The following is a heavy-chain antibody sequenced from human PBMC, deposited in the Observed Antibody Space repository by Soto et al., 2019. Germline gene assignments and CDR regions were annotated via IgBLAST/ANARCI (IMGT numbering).Heavy chain of an antibody. V-gene: IGHV5-51*01. Sequence: GESLKISCKGSGYSFTSYWIGWVRQMPGKGLEWMGIIYPGDSDTRYSPSFQGQVTISADKSISTAYLQWSSLKASDTATYYCARRSSSWSDYYYYGMDAWGQGTTVTVSS. CDR1: GYSFTSYW. J-gene: IGHJ6*02. CDR3: ARRSSSWSDYYYYGMDA. D-gene: IGHD6-13*01. CDR2: IYPGDSDT.